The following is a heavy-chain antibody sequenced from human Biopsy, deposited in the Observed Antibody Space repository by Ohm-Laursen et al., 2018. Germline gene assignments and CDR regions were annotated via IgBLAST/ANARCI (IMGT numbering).Heavy chain of an antibody. Sequence: SSVKVSCKVSGYTFTSYAITWVRQAPGQGLEWMGRIIPILRATTYAPKFQGRVTFTADKSSSTAYLELNSLTSEDTAMFYCAGEAIGYLLACDDWGQGTLVTVSS. V-gene: IGHV1-69*04. J-gene: IGHJ4*02. CDR2: IIPILRAT. D-gene: IGHD2-15*01. CDR3: AGEAIGYLLACDD. CDR1: GYTFTSYA.